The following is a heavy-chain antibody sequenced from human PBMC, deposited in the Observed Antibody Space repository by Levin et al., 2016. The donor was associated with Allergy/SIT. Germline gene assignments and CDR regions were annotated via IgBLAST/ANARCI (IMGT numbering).Heavy chain of an antibody. D-gene: IGHD3-10*01. CDR1: GYTFTSYG. Sequence: ASVKVSCKASGYTFTSYGISWVRQAPGQGLEWMGWISAYNGNTNYAQKLQGRVTMTTDTSTSTAYMELRSLRSDDTAVYYCARDRYYYGSGSIINYYYYYGMDVWGQGTTVTVSS. J-gene: IGHJ6*02. CDR2: ISAYNGNT. CDR3: ARDRYYYGSGSIINYYYYYGMDV. V-gene: IGHV1-18*01.